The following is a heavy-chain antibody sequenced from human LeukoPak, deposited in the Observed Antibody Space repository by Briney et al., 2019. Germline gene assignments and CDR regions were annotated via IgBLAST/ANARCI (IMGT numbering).Heavy chain of an antibody. J-gene: IGHJ4*02. CDR3: ARDRVLGTPLFDY. D-gene: IGHD1-7*01. CDR1: GGTFSSYT. Sequence: SVKVSCKASGGTFSSYTISWVRQAPGQGLEWMGRIIPILGIANYAQKFQGRVTITADKSTSTAYMELSSLRSEDTAVYYCARDRVLGTPLFDYWGQGTLVTVSS. CDR2: IIPILGIA. V-gene: IGHV1-69*04.